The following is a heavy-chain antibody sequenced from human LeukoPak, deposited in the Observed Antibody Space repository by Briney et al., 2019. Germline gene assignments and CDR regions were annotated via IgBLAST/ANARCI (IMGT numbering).Heavy chain of an antibody. Sequence: PSETLSLTCTVSGGSISSSSYYWGWIRQPPGKGLEWIGSIYYSGSTYYNPSLKSRVTISVDTSKNQFSLKLSSVTAADTAVYYCASAYYYGSGSYLNWFDPWGQGTLVPVSS. V-gene: IGHV4-39*01. J-gene: IGHJ5*02. D-gene: IGHD3-10*01. CDR2: IYYSGST. CDR3: ASAYYYGSGSYLNWFDP. CDR1: GGSISSSSYY.